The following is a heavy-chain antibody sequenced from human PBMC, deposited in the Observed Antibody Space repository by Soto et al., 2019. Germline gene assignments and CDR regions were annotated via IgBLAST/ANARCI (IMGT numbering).Heavy chain of an antibody. CDR1: GFTFGDYA. V-gene: IGHV3-49*03. Sequence: GGSLRLSCTASGFTFGDYAMSWFRQAPGKGLEWVGFIRSKAYGGTTEYAAFVKGRFTISRDDSKSIAYLQMNSLKTEDTAVYYCTRPGVDGYGEKDYYYYYGMDVWGQGTTVTVSS. CDR3: TRPGVDGYGEKDYYYYYGMDV. J-gene: IGHJ6*02. D-gene: IGHD5-12*01. CDR2: IRSKAYGGTT.